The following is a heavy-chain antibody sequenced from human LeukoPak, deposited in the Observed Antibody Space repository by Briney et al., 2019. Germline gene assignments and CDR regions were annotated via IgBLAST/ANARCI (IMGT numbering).Heavy chain of an antibody. D-gene: IGHD2-2*01. CDR2: MNPNSGNT. J-gene: IGHJ4*02. CDR3: ARGSLADRHLIVVVPAAPFDY. CDR1: GYTFTSYD. V-gene: IGHV1-8*03. Sequence: GASVKVSCKASGYTFTSYDINWVRQATGQGLEWMGWMNPNSGNTGYAQKFQGRVTITRNTSISTAYMELSSLRSEDTAVYYCARGSLADRHLIVVVPAAPFDYWGQGTLVTVSS.